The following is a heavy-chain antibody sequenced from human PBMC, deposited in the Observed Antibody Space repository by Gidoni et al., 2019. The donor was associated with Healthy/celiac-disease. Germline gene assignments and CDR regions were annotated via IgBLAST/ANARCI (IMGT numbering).Heavy chain of an antibody. J-gene: IGHJ6*02. CDR2: IYTSGST. Sequence: QVQLQESGPGLVKPSETLSLTCTVSGGSISSYYWSWIRQPAGKGLEWIGRIYTSGSTNYNPSLKSRVTMSVDTSKNQFSLKLSSVTAADTAVYYCARDRIDYVWGSYEDYYYGMDVWGQGTTVTVSS. V-gene: IGHV4-4*07. CDR1: GGSISSYY. D-gene: IGHD3-16*01. CDR3: ARDRIDYVWGSYEDYYYGMDV.